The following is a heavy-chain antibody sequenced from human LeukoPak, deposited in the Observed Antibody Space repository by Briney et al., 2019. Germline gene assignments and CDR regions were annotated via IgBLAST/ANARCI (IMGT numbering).Heavy chain of an antibody. CDR1: GFTFSSSW. V-gene: IGHV3-7*01. CDR3: ATNTRAYAVLLAY. CDR2: INQDGGQK. D-gene: IGHD4-17*01. J-gene: IGHJ4*02. Sequence: PGGSLRLSCAASGFTFSSSWMIWARQAPGKGLEWVANINQDGGQKYYLDSVKGRFTISRDNADNSPYLQMDGLRAEDTAVYYCATNTRAYAVLLAYWGQGTLVTVSS.